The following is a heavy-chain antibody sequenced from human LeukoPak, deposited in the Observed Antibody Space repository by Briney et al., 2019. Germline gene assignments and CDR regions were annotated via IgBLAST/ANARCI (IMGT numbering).Heavy chain of an antibody. CDR1: GGTFSSYA. CDR3: AYGDYDWYFDR. CDR2: IIPIFGTA. J-gene: IGHJ2*01. V-gene: IGHV1-69*05. D-gene: IGHD4-17*01. Sequence: SVKVSCKASGGTFSSYAISWVRQAPGQGLEWMGRIIPIFGTANYAQKFQGRVTITTDESTSTAYMELSSLRSEDTAVYYCAYGDYDWYFDRWGRGTLVTVSS.